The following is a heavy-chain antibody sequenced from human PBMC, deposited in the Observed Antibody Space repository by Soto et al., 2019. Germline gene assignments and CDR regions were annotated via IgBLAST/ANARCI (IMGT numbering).Heavy chain of an antibody. CDR1: GFAFNSYA. D-gene: IGHD3-10*01. CDR3: AKADGSGTLYLDV. Sequence: EDLLLESGGGLVQPGGSLRLSCAASGFAFNSYAMTWVRQTPGKGLEWVATITGTSFSTNYADSVKGRFTISRDNSNNTLYLQMNSLRADDTAVYYCAKADGSGTLYLDVWGKGATVTVSS. J-gene: IGHJ6*04. CDR2: ITGTSFST. V-gene: IGHV3-23*01.